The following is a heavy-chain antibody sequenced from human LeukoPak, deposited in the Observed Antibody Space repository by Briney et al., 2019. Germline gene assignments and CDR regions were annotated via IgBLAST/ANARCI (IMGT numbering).Heavy chain of an antibody. V-gene: IGHV4-38-2*01. CDR2: IYHSGST. CDR3: ARHAGGSYAAAFDI. Sequence: SETLSLTCAVSGYSISSGYCWGWIRQPPGKGLEWIGSIYHSGSTYYNPSLKSRVTISVDTSKNQFSLKPSSVTAADTAVYYCARHAGGSYAAAFDIWGQGTMVTVPS. J-gene: IGHJ3*02. CDR1: GYSISSGYC. D-gene: IGHD1-26*01.